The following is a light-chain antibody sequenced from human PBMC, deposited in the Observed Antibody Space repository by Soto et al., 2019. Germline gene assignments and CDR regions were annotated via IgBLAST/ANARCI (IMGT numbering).Light chain of an antibody. CDR3: QQRSNWPPRTT. CDR1: QSVSSY. Sequence: EIVFTQSPATLSLSPGERATLSCRASQSVSSYLAWYQQKPGQAPRLLIYDASNRATGIPARFSGSGSGTDFTLTISSLEPEDFAVYYCQQRSNWPPRTTFGGGTKVDIK. J-gene: IGKJ4*01. V-gene: IGKV3-11*01. CDR2: DAS.